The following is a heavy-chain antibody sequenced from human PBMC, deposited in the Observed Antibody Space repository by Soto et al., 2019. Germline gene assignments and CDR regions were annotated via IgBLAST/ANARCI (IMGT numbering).Heavy chain of an antibody. CDR3: ARGFSIDWYTYYFDY. J-gene: IGHJ4*02. V-gene: IGHV4-61*08. CDR1: GGSINSGGYS. D-gene: IGHD3-3*02. Sequence: PSETLSLTCDVSGGSINSGGYSWSWIRQPPGKGLECLGYISYSGSTNYNPSLKSRVTMSIDTSKNQFSLKLNSVTAADTAVYYCARGFSIDWYTYYFDYWGQGPLVTVSS. CDR2: ISYSGST.